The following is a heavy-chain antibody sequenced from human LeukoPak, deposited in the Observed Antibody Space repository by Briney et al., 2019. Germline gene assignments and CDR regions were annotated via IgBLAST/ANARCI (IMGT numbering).Heavy chain of an antibody. CDR2: IYYSGST. CDR1: GGSISSGSYF. CDR3: ARVRSYYTFDY. J-gene: IGHJ4*02. D-gene: IGHD1-26*01. Sequence: SETLSLTCTVSGGSISSGSYFWAWIRQPPGKGLEWIGTIYYSGSTYYNPSLKSRVTISVDTSRDQFSLKLSSVTAADSAVYYCARVRSYYTFDYWGQGTLVTVSS. V-gene: IGHV4-39*07.